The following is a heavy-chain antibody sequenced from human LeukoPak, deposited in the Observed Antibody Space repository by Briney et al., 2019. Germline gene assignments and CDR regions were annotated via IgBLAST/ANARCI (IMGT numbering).Heavy chain of an antibody. CDR1: GYTFTGYY. CDR3: ARVSSSWYNWFDP. CDR2: ISAYNGNT. V-gene: IGHV1-18*04. J-gene: IGHJ5*02. Sequence: GASVKVSCKASGYTFTGYYMHWVRQAPGQGLEWMGWISAYNGNTNYAQKLQGRVTMTTDTSTSTAYMELRSLRSDDTAVYYCARVSSSWYNWFDPWGQGTLVTVSS. D-gene: IGHD6-13*01.